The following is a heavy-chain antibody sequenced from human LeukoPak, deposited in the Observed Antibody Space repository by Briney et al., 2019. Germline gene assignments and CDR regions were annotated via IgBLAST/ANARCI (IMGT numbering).Heavy chain of an antibody. D-gene: IGHD3-16*02. V-gene: IGHV3-48*01. CDR2: ISSSSSSTI. J-gene: IGHJ4*02. CDR1: GFTFSSYS. Sequence: GGSLRLSCAASGFTFSSYSMNWVRQAPGKGLEWVSYISSSSSSTIYYAGSVKGRFTISRDNAKNSLYLQMNSLRAEDTAVYYCAREQLFNTLNYDYVWGSYRMMYYFDYWGQGTLVTVSP. CDR3: AREQLFNTLNYDYVWGSYRMMYYFDY.